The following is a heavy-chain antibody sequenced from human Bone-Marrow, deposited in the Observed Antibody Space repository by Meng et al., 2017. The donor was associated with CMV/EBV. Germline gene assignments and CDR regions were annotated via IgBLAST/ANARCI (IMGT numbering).Heavy chain of an antibody. CDR1: GFTFSSYG. Sequence: GESLKISCAASGFTFSSYGMHWVRQAPGKGLEWVAFIRYDGSNKYYADSVKGRFTISRDNSKNTLYLQMNSLRAEDTAAYYCARDACSSTSCYSQNNWFDPWGQGTLVTGYS. J-gene: IGHJ5*02. CDR2: IRYDGSNK. D-gene: IGHD2-2*01. V-gene: IGHV3-30*02. CDR3: ARDACSSTSCYSQNNWFDP.